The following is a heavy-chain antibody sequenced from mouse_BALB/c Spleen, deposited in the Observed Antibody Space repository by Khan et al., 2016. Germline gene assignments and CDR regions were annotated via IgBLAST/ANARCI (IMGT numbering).Heavy chain of an antibody. J-gene: IGHJ4*01. D-gene: IGHD4-1*01. Sequence: VQLQQSGAELVRSGASVKLSCTASAFNIIDYFMHWVKQRPEQGLEWIGWIDPENGDTEYAPKFQGKATMTADTSSNTAYLQLSSLTSEDTAVCCGNAGWLGRDYYAMDYWGQGTSVTVSS. CDR1: AFNIIDYF. CDR2: IDPENGDT. V-gene: IGHV14-4*02. CDR3: NAGWLGRDYYAMDY.